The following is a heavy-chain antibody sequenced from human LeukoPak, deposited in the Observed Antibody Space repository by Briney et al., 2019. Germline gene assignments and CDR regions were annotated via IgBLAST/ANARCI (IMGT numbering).Heavy chain of an antibody. CDR1: GGSISTSNYY. CDR3: ARGLYGGPPWFDY. CDR2: IFYSGST. Sequence: PSETLSLTCTVPGGSISTSNYYWGWIRQPPGKGLEWIGNIFYSGSTNYNPSLKSRVTISVDTSKNQFSLKLSSVTAADTAVYYCARGLYGGPPWFDYWGQGTLVTVSS. D-gene: IGHD4-23*01. J-gene: IGHJ4*02. V-gene: IGHV4-39*07.